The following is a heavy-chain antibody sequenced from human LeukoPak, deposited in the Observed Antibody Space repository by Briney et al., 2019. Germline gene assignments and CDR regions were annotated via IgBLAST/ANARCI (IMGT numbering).Heavy chain of an antibody. J-gene: IGHJ5*02. Sequence: GGSLRLSCAASGFTFSSYAMSWVRQAPGKGLEWVAVISYNGSNKYYADSVKGRFTISRDNSKITLYLQMNSLRAEDTAVYYCAKEGGRFPFGNWFDPWGQGTLVTVSS. CDR3: AKEGGRFPFGNWFDP. V-gene: IGHV3-30*18. D-gene: IGHD3-10*01. CDR1: GFTFSSYA. CDR2: ISYNGSNK.